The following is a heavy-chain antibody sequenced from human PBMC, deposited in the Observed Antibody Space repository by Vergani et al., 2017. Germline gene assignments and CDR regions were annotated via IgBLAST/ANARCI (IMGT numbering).Heavy chain of an antibody. V-gene: IGHV5-51*01. J-gene: IGHJ3*02. CDR3: ARHFQKYGYLGAFDI. CDR2: IYPGDSDT. Sequence: EVQLVQSGAEVKKPGESLKISCKGSGYGFTSYWIGWVRQMPGKGLEWMGIIYPGDSDTRYSPSFQGQVTISADKSISTAYLQWSSLKASDTAMYYCARHFQKYGYLGAFDIWGQGTMVTVSS. CDR1: GYGFTSYW. D-gene: IGHD5-18*01.